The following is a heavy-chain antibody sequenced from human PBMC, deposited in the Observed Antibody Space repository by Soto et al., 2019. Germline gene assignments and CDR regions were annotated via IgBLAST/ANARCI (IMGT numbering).Heavy chain of an antibody. V-gene: IGHV1-46*01. Sequence: ASVKVSCKASGYTFTSYYMHWVRQAPGQGLEWMGIINPSGGSTSYAQKFQGRVTMTRDTSTSTVYMELSSLRSEDTAVYYCARDSNGYNYRDPYSFDYWGQGTLVTVSS. J-gene: IGHJ4*02. CDR1: GYTFTSYY. D-gene: IGHD5-12*01. CDR3: ARDSNGYNYRDPYSFDY. CDR2: INPSGGST.